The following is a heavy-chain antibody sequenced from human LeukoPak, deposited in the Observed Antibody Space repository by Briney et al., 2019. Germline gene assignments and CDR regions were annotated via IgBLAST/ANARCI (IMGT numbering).Heavy chain of an antibody. V-gene: IGHV3-21*01. D-gene: IGHD3-10*01. Sequence: PGGSLRLSCAASGFDFSDYTINWVRQAPGKGLEWVSSISSNSRYIYYADSVKGRLTVSRDNAKSSVYLQMNNLRVEDTAVYYCARDGLGSYDYWGHGTLVTVSS. CDR3: ARDGLGSYDY. CDR1: GFDFSDYT. CDR2: ISSNSRYI. J-gene: IGHJ4*01.